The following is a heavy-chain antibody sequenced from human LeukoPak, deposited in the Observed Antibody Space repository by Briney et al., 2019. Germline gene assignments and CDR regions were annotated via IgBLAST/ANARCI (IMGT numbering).Heavy chain of an antibody. D-gene: IGHD5-18*01. CDR1: GFTFNTYT. CDR3: ARDAAGYSSGAPFDY. J-gene: IGHJ4*02. CDR2: ISRSGSYI. V-gene: IGHV3-21*01. Sequence: GGSLRLSCAASGFTFNTYTMNWVRQAPGKGLEWVSSISRSGSYIYYADSVKGRFTISRDNAKNSLYLQMNSLRVEDTAVYYCARDAAGYSSGAPFDYWGQGTLVTVSS.